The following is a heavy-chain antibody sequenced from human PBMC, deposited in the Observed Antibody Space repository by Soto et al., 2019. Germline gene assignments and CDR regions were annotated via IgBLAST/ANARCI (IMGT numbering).Heavy chain of an antibody. Sequence: GGSLRLSCAASGFTFSSYGMHWVRQAPGKGLEWVAVISYDGSNKYYADSVKGRFTISRDNSKNTLYLQMNSLRAEDTAVYYCAKDPVPCTNGVCYRAAARNLGSYFDYWGQGTLVTVSS. CDR2: ISYDGSNK. D-gene: IGHD2-8*01. CDR3: AKDPVPCTNGVCYRAAARNLGSYFDY. CDR1: GFTFSSYG. V-gene: IGHV3-30*18. J-gene: IGHJ4*02.